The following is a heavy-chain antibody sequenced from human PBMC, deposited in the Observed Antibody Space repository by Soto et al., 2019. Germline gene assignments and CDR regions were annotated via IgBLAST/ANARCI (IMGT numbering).Heavy chain of an antibody. CDR1: GGSISSGGYY. D-gene: IGHD6-6*01. CDR2: NYYSGIT. Sequence: PLETLSLTCTVSGGSISSGGYYWTWIRQHPGKGLEWIGYNYYSGITYYNPSLKSRVTISLDTSKNQFSLKLSSVTAADTAVYYCARGSSIAGLYYGMDVRGQGTTVTVSS. V-gene: IGHV4-31*03. J-gene: IGHJ6*02. CDR3: ARGSSIAGLYYGMDV.